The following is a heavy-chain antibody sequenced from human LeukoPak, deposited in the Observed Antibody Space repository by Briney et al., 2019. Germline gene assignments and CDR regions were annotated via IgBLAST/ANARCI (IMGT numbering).Heavy chain of an antibody. CDR2: ISSSGSTI. D-gene: IGHD3-10*01. J-gene: IGHJ4*02. V-gene: IGHV3-11*01. CDR1: GFTFSDYY. CDR3: ASGSGSYYNVEDYFDY. Sequence: GGSLRLSCAASGFTFSDYYMSWIRQAPGKGLEWVSYISSSGSTIYYADSVKGRFTISRDNAKNSLYLQMNSLRAEDTAVYYCASGSGSYYNVEDYFDYWGLGTLVTVSS.